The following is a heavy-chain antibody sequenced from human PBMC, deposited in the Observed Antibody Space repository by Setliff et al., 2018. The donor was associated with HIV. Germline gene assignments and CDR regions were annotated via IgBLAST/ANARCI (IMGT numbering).Heavy chain of an antibody. CDR3: AGHYYDPLTGYYVWFFDV. V-gene: IGHV3-15*05. D-gene: IGHD3-9*01. CDR1: GVTYNDHF. CDR2: SRSKSEGGTT. J-gene: IGHJ2*01. Sequence: GGSLRLSCAVSGVTYNDHFMDWVRQAPGKGLEWLGRSRSKSEGGTTSYAAPVKDRFTVSRDDSRNTLYLQMNNLKTEDTATYFCAGHYYDPLTGYYVWFFDVWGRGTLVTVSS.